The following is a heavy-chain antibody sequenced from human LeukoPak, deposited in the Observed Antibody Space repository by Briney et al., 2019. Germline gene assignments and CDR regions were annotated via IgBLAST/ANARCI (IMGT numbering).Heavy chain of an antibody. D-gene: IGHD5-18*01. V-gene: IGHV4-61*02. J-gene: IGHJ4*02. CDR3: ARVSAAMADN. CDR1: GGSISSGSYY. Sequence: SETLSLTCTVSGGSISSGSYYWSWIRQPAGKGLEWIGRIYTSGSTNYNPSLKSRVTISVDTSKNQFSLKLSSVTAADTAVYYCARVSAAMADNWGQGTLVTVSS. CDR2: IYTSGST.